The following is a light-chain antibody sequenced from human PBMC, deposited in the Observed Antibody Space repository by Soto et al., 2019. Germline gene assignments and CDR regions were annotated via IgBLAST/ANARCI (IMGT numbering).Light chain of an antibody. CDR3: TSYSRYSVLV. Sequence: QSALTQPASGSGSPGQSITIPCTGASSDIGGYKYVSWYQQHPGKAPKLIIFEVSNRPSGVSDRFSGSNSGNTASLTISGLQAEDEADYYCTSYSRYSVLVFGGGTKVTVL. V-gene: IGLV2-14*01. CDR2: EVS. J-gene: IGLJ3*02. CDR1: SSDIGGYKY.